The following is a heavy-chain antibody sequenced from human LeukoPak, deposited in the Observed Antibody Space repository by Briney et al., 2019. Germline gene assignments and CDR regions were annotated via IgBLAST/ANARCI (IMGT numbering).Heavy chain of an antibody. V-gene: IGHV3-30*02. Sequence: GGSLRLSCAASGFTFSSYGMHWVRQAPGKGLEWVAFIRYDGSNKYYADSVKGRFTISRDNSKNTLYLQMNSLRTEDTAVYYCAKRAKGSGWYYHYYYMDVWGKGTTVTISS. J-gene: IGHJ6*03. CDR2: IRYDGSNK. D-gene: IGHD6-19*01. CDR1: GFTFSSYG. CDR3: AKRAKGSGWYYHYYYMDV.